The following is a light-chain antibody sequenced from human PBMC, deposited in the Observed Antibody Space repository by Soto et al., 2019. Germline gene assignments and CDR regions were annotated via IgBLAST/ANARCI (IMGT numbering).Light chain of an antibody. CDR1: QSISGW. Sequence: IQMTHSTSNISASVGDTVTVICRASQSISGWLAWYQQKPGEAPKLLIYAATSLQSGVPSRFSGSGSGTDFTLTISNLQPEDFATYYCQQTSSTPTFGGGTKVDIK. CDR3: QQTSSTPT. V-gene: IGKV1-39*01. CDR2: AAT. J-gene: IGKJ4*01.